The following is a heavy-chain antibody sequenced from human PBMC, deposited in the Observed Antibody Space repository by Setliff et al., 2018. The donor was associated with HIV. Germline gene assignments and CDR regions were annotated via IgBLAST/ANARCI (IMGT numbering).Heavy chain of an antibody. J-gene: IGHJ6*03. Sequence: ASVKVSCKTFGYYFNIDYMHWVRQAPGQGLEWMAMVSPFDDGTNYAQKFQGRVTMTRDTSTSTVYMELRSLRSEDSAVYYCVREVQSPPHYSYYYMDVWGEGTMVTVSS. V-gene: IGHV1-46*02. CDR1: GYYFNIDY. CDR2: VSPFDDGT. CDR3: VREVQSPPHYSYYYMDV.